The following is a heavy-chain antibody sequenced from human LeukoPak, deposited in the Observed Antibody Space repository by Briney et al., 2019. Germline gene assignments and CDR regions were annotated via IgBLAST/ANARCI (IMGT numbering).Heavy chain of an antibody. Sequence: ASVKVSRKSSGYTFPSYYIHWVRQAPGQGLEWMGMINPNGGGTNYAQKFQDRVIMTSDTSTSTVYMEVSSLTSEDMAVYYCARSKGIRVIDYWGQGTLVTVSS. CDR1: GYTFPSYY. CDR3: ARSKGIRVIDY. V-gene: IGHV1-46*01. J-gene: IGHJ4*02. CDR2: INPNGGGT. D-gene: IGHD3-16*02.